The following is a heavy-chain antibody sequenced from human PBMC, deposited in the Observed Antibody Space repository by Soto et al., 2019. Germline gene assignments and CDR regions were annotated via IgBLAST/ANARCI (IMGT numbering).Heavy chain of an antibody. D-gene: IGHD3-22*01. Sequence: ASVKVSCKTSGYTFTDYTIHWVRQAPGQRLEWMGWIHAGNGNTKYSQKFQDRVTITRDTSASTAYMELSSLRSEDTAVYYCARNYYDSCGYLNWGHGTLVTVSS. V-gene: IGHV1-3*01. J-gene: IGHJ4*01. CDR1: GYTFTDYT. CDR3: ARNYYDSCGYLN. CDR2: IHAGNGNT.